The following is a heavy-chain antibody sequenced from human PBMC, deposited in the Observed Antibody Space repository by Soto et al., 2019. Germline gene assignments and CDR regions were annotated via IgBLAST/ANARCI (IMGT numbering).Heavy chain of an antibody. V-gene: IGHV3-72*01. Sequence: GGSLRLSCAASGFTFSDRYMDWVRQAPGKGLEWLGRITNKVNGYTTHYAASVNDRFSISRDDSKNSVYLQLNSLKTEDTAVYYCLTHGGYDREHPTYYFYAMDVWGQGITVTVYS. CDR2: ITNKVNGYTT. CDR1: GFTFSDRY. D-gene: IGHD5-12*01. CDR3: LTHGGYDREHPTYYFYAMDV. J-gene: IGHJ6*02.